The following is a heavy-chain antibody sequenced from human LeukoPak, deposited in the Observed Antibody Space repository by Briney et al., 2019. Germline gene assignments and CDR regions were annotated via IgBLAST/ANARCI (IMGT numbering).Heavy chain of an antibody. CDR1: GGSFSGYY. Sequence: SETLSLTCAVYGGSFSGYYWSWIRQPPGKGLEWTGYIYYSGSTYYNPSLKSRVTISVDTSKNQFSLKLSSVTAADTAVYYCARGIAIQDYYYYYMDVWGKGTTVTVSS. V-gene: IGHV4-30-4*08. CDR3: ARGIAIQDYYYYYMDV. J-gene: IGHJ6*03. CDR2: IYYSGST.